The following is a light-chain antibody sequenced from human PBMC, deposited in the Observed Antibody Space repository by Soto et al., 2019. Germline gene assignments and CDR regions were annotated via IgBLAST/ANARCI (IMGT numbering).Light chain of an antibody. J-gene: IGKJ1*01. CDR1: QDITSD. CDR3: QQVNAYPRT. CDR2: DAS. V-gene: IGKV1-13*02. Sequence: AIQLTQSPSSLSASLGDTVIITCRASQDITSDLAWYQQRPEKAPVLLIYDASRLESGVPPRFSGGGSGTEFSLTISSRQPEDFATYFCQQVNAYPRTFGQGTKV.